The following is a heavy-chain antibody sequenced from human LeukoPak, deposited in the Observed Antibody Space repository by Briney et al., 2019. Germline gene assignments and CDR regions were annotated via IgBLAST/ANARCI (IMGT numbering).Heavy chain of an antibody. V-gene: IGHV3-30*18. D-gene: IGHD2/OR15-2a*01. J-gene: IGHJ4*02. CDR3: AKASSNYFYYFEY. CDR2: ISYDATNK. Sequence: GGSLRLSCAASGFTFSSSDMHWVRQAPGKGLEWVAVISYDATNKYYADSVKGRFTLSRDNSKNTLYLQTNTLRDEDTAVYYCAKASSNYFYYFEYWGQGTLVTVSS. CDR1: GFTFSSSD.